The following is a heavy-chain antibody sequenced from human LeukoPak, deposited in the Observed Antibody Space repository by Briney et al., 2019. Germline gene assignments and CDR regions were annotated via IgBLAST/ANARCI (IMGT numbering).Heavy chain of an antibody. D-gene: IGHD6-19*01. J-gene: IGHJ4*02. CDR2: ISSSGGTT. CDR3: ARGRGLRGAVAGTSNFDY. Sequence: GGSLRLSCAASGFTFSTYAVNWVRQAPGKGLEWVSAISSSGGTTYYADSVKGRFTISRDNAKNSLYLQMNSLRAEDTAVYYCARGRGLRGAVAGTSNFDYWGQGTLVTVSS. V-gene: IGHV3-48*03. CDR1: GFTFSTYA.